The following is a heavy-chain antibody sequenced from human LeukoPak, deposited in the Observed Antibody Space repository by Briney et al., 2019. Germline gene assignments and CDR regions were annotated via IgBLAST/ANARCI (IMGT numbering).Heavy chain of an antibody. CDR2: IYYSGST. D-gene: IGHD2-2*01. V-gene: IGHV4-39*01. J-gene: IGHJ4*02. Sequence: SETLSLTCTVSGGSISIRSYYWGWIRQPPGKGLEWIGSIYYSGSTYYNPSLKSRVTVSVDTSKNQFSLKLSSVTAADTAVYYCARQRPGGTSCYGELDYWGQGTLVTVPS. CDR3: ARQRPGGTSCYGELDY. CDR1: GGSISIRSYY.